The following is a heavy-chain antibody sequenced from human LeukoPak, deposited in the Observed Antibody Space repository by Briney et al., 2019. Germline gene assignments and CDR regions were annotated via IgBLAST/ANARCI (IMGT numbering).Heavy chain of an antibody. V-gene: IGHV3-23*01. CDR2: ISTSGGST. CDR1: GLIFSSYA. J-gene: IGHJ4*02. D-gene: IGHD2-15*01. CDR3: AKDRLTYCSGGSCYGFDY. Sequence: GGSLRLSCAASGLIFSSYAMTWVRQAPGKGLEWVLSISTSGGSTYYADSVKGRFTISRDNSKNTLYLQMNSLRAEDTAVYYCAKDRLTYCSGGSCYGFDYWGQGTLVTVSS.